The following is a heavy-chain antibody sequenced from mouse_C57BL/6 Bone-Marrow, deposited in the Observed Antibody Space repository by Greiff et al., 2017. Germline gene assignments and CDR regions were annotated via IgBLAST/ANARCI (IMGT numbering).Heavy chain of an antibody. CDR1: GFNIKDDY. V-gene: IGHV14-4*01. J-gene: IGHJ4*01. CDR3: TTSTTVVPYAMDY. D-gene: IGHD1-1*01. CDR2: IDPENGDT. Sequence: EVQLQQSGAELVRPGASVKLSCTASGFNIKDDYMHWVKQRPEQGLEWIGWIDPENGDTEYASKFQGKATITADTSSNTAYLQLSSLTSEYTAVYYCTTSTTVVPYAMDYWGQGTSVTVSS.